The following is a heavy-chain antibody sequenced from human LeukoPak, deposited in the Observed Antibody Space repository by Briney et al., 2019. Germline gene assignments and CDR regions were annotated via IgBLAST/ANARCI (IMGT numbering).Heavy chain of an antibody. J-gene: IGHJ4*02. V-gene: IGHV4-31*03. CDR1: GGSISSGGYY. Sequence: SETLSLTCTVSGGSISSGGYYWSWIRQHPGKGLEWIGYIYYSGSTYYNPSLKSRVTISVDTSKNQFSLKLSSVTAADTAVYYCARATPDYDDWSPVSLGGFDYWGQGTLVTVSS. CDR3: ARATPDYDDWSPVSLGGFDY. CDR2: IYYSGST. D-gene: IGHD3-3*01.